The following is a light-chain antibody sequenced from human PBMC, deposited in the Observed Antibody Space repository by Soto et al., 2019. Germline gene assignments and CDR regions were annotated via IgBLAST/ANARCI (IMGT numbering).Light chain of an antibody. Sequence: EIVLTQSPGTLSLSPGERATLSCRASQSVSSSYLAWYQQKPGQAPRLLIYGASSRATGIPDRFSGSGSGTDFTLTISRLEPDDFALYYCQQYGISLYTFGQGTKLEIK. J-gene: IGKJ2*01. CDR3: QQYGISLYT. V-gene: IGKV3-20*01. CDR2: GAS. CDR1: QSVSSSY.